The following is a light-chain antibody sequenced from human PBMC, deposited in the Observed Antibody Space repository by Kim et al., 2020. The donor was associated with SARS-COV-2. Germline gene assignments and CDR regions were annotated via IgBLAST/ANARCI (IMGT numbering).Light chain of an antibody. V-gene: IGKV1-5*03. CDR2: KAS. CDR1: QSVSSW. Sequence: DIQMTQSPSTLSASVGDRVTITCRASQSVSSWLAWYQQKPGKAPKLLIYKASTLEGGVPSRFSSRGSGTEFTLTINSLQPDDFATYSCQQYVSHSYAFGQGTKLEI. J-gene: IGKJ2*01. CDR3: QQYVSHSYA.